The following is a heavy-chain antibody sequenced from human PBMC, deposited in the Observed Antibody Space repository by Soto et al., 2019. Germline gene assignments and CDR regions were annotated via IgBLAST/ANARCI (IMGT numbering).Heavy chain of an antibody. CDR3: ARAPPGYSLGYRYYGIDV. D-gene: IGHD2-21*01. Sequence: EVQLVESGGGLVQPGGSLRLSCAAPGFTFGSYWMHWVRQAPGKGLVWVSHISLDGSRTTYADSVKGRFTISRDNAKSTLYLLMNSLRAEDTAEYYCARAPPGYSLGYRYYGIDVWGQGTTVTVSS. CDR1: GFTFGSYW. V-gene: IGHV3-74*01. J-gene: IGHJ6*02. CDR2: ISLDGSRT.